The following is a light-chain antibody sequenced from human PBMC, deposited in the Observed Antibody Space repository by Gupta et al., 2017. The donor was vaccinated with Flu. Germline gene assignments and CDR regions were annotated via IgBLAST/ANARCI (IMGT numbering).Light chain of an antibody. J-gene: IGLJ3*02. Sequence: QSVLTHPPSASGTPGQRVTISCSGSSSNIGSNYVYWYQQLPGAAPKLLIYSNNQRPSGVPDRFSGSKSGTSASLAISGLRPEDEADDYCAAWDDSLSCWVFGGGTKLTVL. CDR1: SSNIGSNY. V-gene: IGLV1-47*02. CDR2: SNN. CDR3: AAWDDSLSCWV.